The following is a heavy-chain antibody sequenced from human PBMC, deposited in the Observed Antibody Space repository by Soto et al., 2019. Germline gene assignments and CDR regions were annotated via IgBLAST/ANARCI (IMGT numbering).Heavy chain of an antibody. CDR2: TFYRSNWNY. V-gene: IGHV6-1*01. CDR1: GDSVSSNVAA. D-gene: IGHD3-10*01. J-gene: IGHJ4*02. Sequence: QVRLQQSGPGLVRPSQTLSLTCAISGDSVSSNVAAWTWIRQSPSRGLEWLGRTFYRSNWNYHYAVSVTGRMTINPDTSRNQFSLQLNSVTPEDTAVYYCARVSRIGRGHDSWGQGTLVTVSS. CDR3: ARVSRIGRGHDS.